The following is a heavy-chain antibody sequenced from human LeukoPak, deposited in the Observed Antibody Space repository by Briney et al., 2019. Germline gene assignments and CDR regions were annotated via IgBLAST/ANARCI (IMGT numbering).Heavy chain of an antibody. D-gene: IGHD3-22*01. CDR1: GFTFSDYY. Sequence: GGSLRLSCVVSGFTFSDYYMSWIRQAPGKGLEWLSYISTRGSTIYYADSVKGRFTISRDNSKNTLYLQMNRLRAEDTAVYYCARIQYYFDRSGYYQNWGQGTLVTVSS. J-gene: IGHJ4*02. V-gene: IGHV3-11*01. CDR3: ARIQYYFDRSGYYQN. CDR2: ISTRGSTI.